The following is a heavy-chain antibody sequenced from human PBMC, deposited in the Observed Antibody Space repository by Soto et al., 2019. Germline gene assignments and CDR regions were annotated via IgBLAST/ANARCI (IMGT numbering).Heavy chain of an antibody. CDR2: INHSGST. CDR3: ARRSAAGP. J-gene: IGHJ5*02. CDR1: GGSFSGYY. Sequence: QVQLQQWGAGLLKPSETLSLTCAVYGGSFSGYYWSWIRQPPGKGLEWIGEINHSGSTNYNPSLKGRGTISVDTSKNQVSLKLSSVTAADTAVYYCARRSAAGPWGQGTLVTVSS. V-gene: IGHV4-34*01. D-gene: IGHD6-25*01.